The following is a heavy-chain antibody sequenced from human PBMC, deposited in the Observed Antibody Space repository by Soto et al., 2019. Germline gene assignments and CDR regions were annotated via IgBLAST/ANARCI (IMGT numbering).Heavy chain of an antibody. CDR2: IRSQGDGGTA. J-gene: IGHJ4*02. CDR3: IAAPLR. D-gene: IGHD3-10*01. V-gene: IGHV3-15*01. Sequence: QLVESGGGFVKPGMSLRLTCAASGFTFSDAWMTWVRQAPGKGLERVGLIRSQGDGGTADYAPPVRGRFTISRDDAQNMVYLKMNKLNAGDTAVYYCIAAPLRWGRGTLVTVPS. CDR1: GFTFSDAW.